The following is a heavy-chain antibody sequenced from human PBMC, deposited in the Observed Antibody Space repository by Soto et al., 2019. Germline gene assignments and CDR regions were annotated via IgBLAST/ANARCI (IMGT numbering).Heavy chain of an antibody. D-gene: IGHD3-9*01. CDR3: ARDGRRYFDWLSFDY. J-gene: IGHJ4*02. CDR1: GFTFSSYS. CDR2: ISSSSSYI. V-gene: IGHV3-21*01. Sequence: GGSLRLSCAASGFTFSSYSMNWVRQAPGKGLECVSSISSSSSYIYYADSVKGRFTISRDNAKNSLYLQMNSLRAEDTAVYYCARDGRRYFDWLSFDYWGQGTLVTVSS.